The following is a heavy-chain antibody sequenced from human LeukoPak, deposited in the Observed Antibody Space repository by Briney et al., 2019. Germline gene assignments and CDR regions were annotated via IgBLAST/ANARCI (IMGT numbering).Heavy chain of an antibody. CDR2: INPNTGNP. V-gene: IGHV7-4-1*02. CDR1: GYTFTSYA. CDR3: ARAYQRLGGLSFPDQ. J-gene: IGHJ5*02. Sequence: ASVKVSCKASGYTFTSYAMNWVRQAPGQGLEWMGWINPNTGNPTYAQGFTGRFVFSLDTSVSTTYLQISSLKAEDTAVYYCARAYQRLGGLSFPDQWGQGTLVSVSS. D-gene: IGHD3-16*02.